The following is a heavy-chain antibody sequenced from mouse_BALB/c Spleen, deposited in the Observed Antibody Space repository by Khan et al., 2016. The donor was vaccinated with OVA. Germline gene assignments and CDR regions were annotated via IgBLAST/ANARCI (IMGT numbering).Heavy chain of an antibody. CDR1: GYTFSSYV. CDR3: AGVWYCDKGFAY. Sequence: VQLKESGPELVKPGASVKMSCKASGYTFSSYVMHWVKQKPGQGLEWIGYIYPYNDGAEYNEKFKGKVILTLDKSSSTAYMQLSSLTSEDSAVSYCAGVWYCDKGFAYLGQGTLVTVSA. V-gene: IGHV1S136*01. D-gene: IGHD1-1*02. CDR2: IYPYNDGA. J-gene: IGHJ3*01.